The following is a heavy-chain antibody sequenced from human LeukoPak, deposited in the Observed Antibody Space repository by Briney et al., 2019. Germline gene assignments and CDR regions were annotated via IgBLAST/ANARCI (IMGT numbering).Heavy chain of an antibody. CDR2: ISAYNGNA. J-gene: IGHJ5*02. Sequence: ASVKVSCKASGYTFTNYGISWVRQAPGQGLECMGWISAYNGNAKYVQKLQGRVTMTTDTSTSTAYMELRSLRSDDTAVYYCARDTYYYGSGSYSGSWFDPWGQGTLVTVSS. D-gene: IGHD3-10*01. CDR3: ARDTYYYGSGSYSGSWFDP. CDR1: GYTFTNYG. V-gene: IGHV1-18*01.